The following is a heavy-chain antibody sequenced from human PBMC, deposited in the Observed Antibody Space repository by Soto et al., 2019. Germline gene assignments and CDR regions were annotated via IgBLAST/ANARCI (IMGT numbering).Heavy chain of an antibody. V-gene: IGHV1-18*01. D-gene: IGHD3-10*01. J-gene: IGHJ4*02. CDR3: VRDLDGSGSYYTDY. Sequence: ASVKVSCKASGYIFPNYGISWVRQAPGQGREWMGWISAYKGNTNYAQKFQGRVTMTTETSTSTAYVELRSLTSDDTAVYYCVRDLDGSGSYYTDYWGLGTLVTVS. CDR1: GYIFPNYG. CDR2: ISAYKGNT.